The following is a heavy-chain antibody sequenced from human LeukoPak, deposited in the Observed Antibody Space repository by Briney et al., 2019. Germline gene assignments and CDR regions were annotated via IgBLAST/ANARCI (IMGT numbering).Heavy chain of an antibody. D-gene: IGHD1-14*01. CDR1: GGSISSSSYY. J-gene: IGHJ5*02. Sequence: SETLSLTCTVSGGSISSSSYYWGWIRQPPGKGLEWIGSIYYSGSTYYNPSLKSRVTISVDTSKNQFSLKLSSVTAADTAVYYCARGSGPPGRKNWFDPWGQGTLVTVSS. CDR3: ARGSGPPGRKNWFDP. V-gene: IGHV4-39*07. CDR2: IYYSGST.